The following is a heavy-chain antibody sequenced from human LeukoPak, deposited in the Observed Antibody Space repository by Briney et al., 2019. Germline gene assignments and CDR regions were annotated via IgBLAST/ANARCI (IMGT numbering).Heavy chain of an antibody. D-gene: IGHD3-3*01. Sequence: GGSLRLSCAASGFTFSSYSMNWVRQAPGKGLEWVSYISSSSSTIYYADSVKGRFTISRDNAKNSLYLQMDSLRAEDTAVYYCARVTIFGVVRPDSGDYWGQGTLVTVSS. V-gene: IGHV3-48*01. J-gene: IGHJ4*02. CDR2: ISSSSSTI. CDR1: GFTFSSYS. CDR3: ARVTIFGVVRPDSGDY.